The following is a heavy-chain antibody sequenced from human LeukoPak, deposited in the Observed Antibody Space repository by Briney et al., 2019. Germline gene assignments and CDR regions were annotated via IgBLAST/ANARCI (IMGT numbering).Heavy chain of an antibody. CDR2: ISAYNGNT. J-gene: IGHJ4*02. CDR3: ARGIDAMVRGVIIPFDY. CDR1: GYTFTSYG. V-gene: IGHV1-18*01. D-gene: IGHD3-10*01. Sequence: RASVTVSCKASGYTFTSYGISWVRQAPGQGLEGMGWISAYNGNTNYAQKLQGRVTMTTDTSTSTAYMELRSLRSDDTAVYYCARGIDAMVRGVIIPFDYWGQGTLVTVSS.